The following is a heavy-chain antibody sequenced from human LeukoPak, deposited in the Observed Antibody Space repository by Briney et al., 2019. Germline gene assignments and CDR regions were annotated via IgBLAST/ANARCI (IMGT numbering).Heavy chain of an antibody. Sequence: ASVKVSCKASGYTFTSYGISWVRQAPGQGLEWMGWISAYNGNTNYAQKLQGRVTMTTHTSTSTAYMELRSLRSDGTAVYYCARDETMVQGVIYGLPDYWGQGTLVTVSS. V-gene: IGHV1-18*01. CDR1: GYTFTSYG. CDR3: ARDETMVQGVIYGLPDY. CDR2: ISAYNGNT. D-gene: IGHD3-10*01. J-gene: IGHJ4*02.